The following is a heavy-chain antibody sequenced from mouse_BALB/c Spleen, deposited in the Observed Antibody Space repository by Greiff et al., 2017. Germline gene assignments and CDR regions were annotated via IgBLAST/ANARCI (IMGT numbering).Heavy chain of an antibody. CDR2: IDPANGNT. Sequence: VQLQQSGAELVKPGASVKLSCTASGFNIKDTYMHWVKQRPEQGLEWIGRIDPANGNTKYDPKFQGKATITADTSSNTAYLQLSSLTSEDTAVYYCARGGDYEKDAMDYWGQGTSVTVSA. CDR1: GFNIKDTY. CDR3: ARGGDYEKDAMDY. D-gene: IGHD2-4*01. J-gene: IGHJ4*01. V-gene: IGHV14-3*02.